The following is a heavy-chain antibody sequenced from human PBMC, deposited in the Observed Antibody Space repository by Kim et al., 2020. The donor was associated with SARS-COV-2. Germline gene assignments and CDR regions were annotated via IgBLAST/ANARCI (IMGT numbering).Heavy chain of an antibody. Sequence: WYNDYAVSVKSRITINPDTSKNQFSLQLNSVTPEDTAVYYCARKAGPFDIWGQGTMVTVSS. CDR2: WYN. V-gene: IGHV6-1*01. J-gene: IGHJ3*02. CDR3: ARKAGPFDI.